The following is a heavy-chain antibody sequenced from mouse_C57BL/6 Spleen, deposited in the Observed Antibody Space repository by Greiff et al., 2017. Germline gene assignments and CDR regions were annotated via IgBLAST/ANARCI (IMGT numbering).Heavy chain of an antibody. CDR2: ISDGGSYT. CDR1: GFTFSSYA. Sequence: DVQLVESGGGLVKPGGSLKLSCAASGFTFSSYAMSWVRQTPEKRLEWVATISDGGSYTYYPDNVKGRFTISRDNAKNNLYLQMSHLKSEDTAMYYCARRDYDGYFDVWGTGTTVTVSS. J-gene: IGHJ1*03. D-gene: IGHD2-4*01. CDR3: ARRDYDGYFDV. V-gene: IGHV5-4*01.